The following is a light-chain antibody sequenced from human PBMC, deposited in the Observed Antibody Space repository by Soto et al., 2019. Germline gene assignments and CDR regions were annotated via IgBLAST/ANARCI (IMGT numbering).Light chain of an antibody. V-gene: IGKV2-30*02. CDR3: MQGTHWPIT. J-gene: IGKJ5*01. CDR2: KVS. CDR1: QSLVHSDGIAY. Sequence: EVVMTQSPLSLPVTLGQPASISCRSNQSLVHSDGIAYFSWFQQRPGRSPRRLIYKVSNRDSGVPARFSGSGSGTDFALKISRVEAEDVGVYYCMQGTHWPITFAQGARLAI.